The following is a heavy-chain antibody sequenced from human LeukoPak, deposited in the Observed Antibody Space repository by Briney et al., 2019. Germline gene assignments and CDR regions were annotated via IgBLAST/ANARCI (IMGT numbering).Heavy chain of an antibody. D-gene: IGHD3-10*01. CDR1: GFTFSNAW. J-gene: IGHJ6*03. Sequence: GGSLRLSCAASGFTFSNAWMSWVRQAPGKGLEWVSVIYSGGSTYYADSVKGRFTISRDNSKNTLYLQMNSLRAEDTAVYYCAKDLRVRGDGYMDVWGKGTTVTISS. CDR2: IYSGGST. V-gene: IGHV3-66*01. CDR3: AKDLRVRGDGYMDV.